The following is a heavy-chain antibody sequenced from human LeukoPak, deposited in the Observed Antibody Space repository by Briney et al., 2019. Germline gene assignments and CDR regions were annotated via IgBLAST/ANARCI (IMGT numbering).Heavy chain of an antibody. CDR3: ARASWYRDIDY. Sequence: SETLSLTCAIYGGSFSGYYWSWIRQPPGKGLEWIGEINHSGNTNYNPSLKSRVTISVDTSKNQFSLKLSSVTAADTAVYYCARASWYRDIDYWGQGTLVTVSS. J-gene: IGHJ4*02. CDR1: GGSFSGYY. CDR2: INHSGNT. V-gene: IGHV4-34*01. D-gene: IGHD6-13*01.